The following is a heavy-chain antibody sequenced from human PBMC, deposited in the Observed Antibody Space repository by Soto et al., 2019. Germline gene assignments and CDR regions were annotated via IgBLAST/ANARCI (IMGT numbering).Heavy chain of an antibody. CDR2: IIPIFGTA. Sequence: QVPLVQSGAEVKKPGSSVKVSCKASGGTFSSYAISWVRQAPGQGLEWMGGIIPIFGTANYAQKFQGRVTITADKSTSTAYMELSSLRSEDTAVYYCARQYYYDSGTYYYYFDYWGQGTLVTVSS. D-gene: IGHD3-22*01. CDR1: GGTFSSYA. CDR3: ARQYYYDSGTYYYYFDY. V-gene: IGHV1-69*06. J-gene: IGHJ4*02.